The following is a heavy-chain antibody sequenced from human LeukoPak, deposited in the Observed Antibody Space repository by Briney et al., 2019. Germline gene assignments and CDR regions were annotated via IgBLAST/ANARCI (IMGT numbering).Heavy chain of an antibody. V-gene: IGHV1-69*04. CDR2: IIPMLVIV. J-gene: IGHJ4*02. Sequence: ASVKVSCKASGGTFSTYAITWVRQAPGQGLEWMGRIIPMLVIVNYARKFQGRVTITADKSTSTAYMDLNSLRSEDTAVYYCAMDSSGYLDQWGQGTLVTVSS. CDR3: AMDSSGYLDQ. CDR1: GGTFSTYA. D-gene: IGHD3-22*01.